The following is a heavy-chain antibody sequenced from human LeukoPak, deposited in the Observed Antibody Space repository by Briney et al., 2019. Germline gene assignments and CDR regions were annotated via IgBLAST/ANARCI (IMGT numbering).Heavy chain of an antibody. CDR1: GGTFSSYA. V-gene: IGHV1-69*04. D-gene: IGHD2-15*01. Sequence: SVKVSCKASGGTFSSYAISWVRQAPGQGLEWMGRIIPILGIANYAQKFQGRVTITADKSTSTAYMELSSLRSEDTAVYYCARSHCSGGSCYLGETYFDYWGQGTLVTVSS. CDR2: IIPILGIA. CDR3: ARSHCSGGSCYLGETYFDY. J-gene: IGHJ4*02.